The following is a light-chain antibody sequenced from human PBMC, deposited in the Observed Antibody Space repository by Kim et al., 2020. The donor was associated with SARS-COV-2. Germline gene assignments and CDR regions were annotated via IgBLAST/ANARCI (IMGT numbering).Light chain of an antibody. V-gene: IGLV3-1*01. J-gene: IGLJ2*01. CDR2: QDS. Sequence: PGQTASITCSGDKLGDKFACWYQQKPGQSPVLVIYQDSKRPSGIPERFSGSNSGNTATLTISGTQAMDEADYYCQAWDSSTVVFGGGTQLTVL. CDR1: KLGDKF. CDR3: QAWDSSTVV.